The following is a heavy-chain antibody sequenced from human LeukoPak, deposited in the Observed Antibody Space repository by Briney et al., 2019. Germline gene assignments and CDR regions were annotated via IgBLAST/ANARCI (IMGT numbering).Heavy chain of an antibody. CDR1: GFTFSSYG. CDR3: AKDMVRGVIRRAFDI. CDR2: ISYDGSNK. D-gene: IGHD3-10*01. V-gene: IGHV3-30*18. J-gene: IGHJ3*02. Sequence: PGGSLRLSCAASGFTFSSYGMHWVRQAPGKGLEWVAVISYDGSNKYYADSVKGRFTISRDNSKNTLYLQMNSLRAEDAAVYYCAKDMVRGVIRRAFDIWGQGTMVTVSS.